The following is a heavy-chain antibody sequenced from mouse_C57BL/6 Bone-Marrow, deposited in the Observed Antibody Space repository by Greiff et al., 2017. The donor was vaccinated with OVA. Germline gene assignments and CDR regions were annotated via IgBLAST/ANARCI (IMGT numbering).Heavy chain of an antibody. V-gene: IGHV5-4*01. J-gene: IGHJ1*03. CDR3: ARDWDYYGSSDWYFDV. Sequence: EVKVVESGGGLVKPGGSLKLSCAASGFTFSSYAMSWVRQTPEKRLEWVATISDGGSYTYYPDNVKGRFTISRDNAKNNLYLQMSHLKSEDTAMYYCARDWDYYGSSDWYFDVWGTGTTVTVSS. CDR1: GFTFSSYA. CDR2: ISDGGSYT. D-gene: IGHD1-1*01.